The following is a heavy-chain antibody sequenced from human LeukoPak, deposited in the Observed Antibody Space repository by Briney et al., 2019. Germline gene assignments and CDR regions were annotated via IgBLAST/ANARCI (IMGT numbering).Heavy chain of an antibody. J-gene: IGHJ4*02. CDR1: GFTLSRYG. Sequence: GGSLRLSCAASGFTLSRYGMNWVRQAPGKGLVWVSRINSEGSSTTYADSVKGRFTISRDNSKNSLYLQINSLRTEDTALYYCAKDIGSGWSFDYWGQGTLVTVSS. D-gene: IGHD6-19*01. CDR2: INSEGSST. V-gene: IGHV3-74*01. CDR3: AKDIGSGWSFDY.